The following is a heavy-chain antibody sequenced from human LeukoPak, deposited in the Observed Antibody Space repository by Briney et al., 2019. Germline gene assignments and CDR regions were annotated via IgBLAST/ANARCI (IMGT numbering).Heavy chain of an antibody. D-gene: IGHD5-24*01. J-gene: IGHJ4*02. CDR3: ARDHMATNDY. Sequence: SETLSLTCTVSGYSISSGYYWGWIRQPPGKGLEWIGNIYHSGSTYYNPSLKSRVTISVDTSKNQFSLKLSSVTAADTAVYYCARDHMATNDYWGQGTLVTVSS. V-gene: IGHV4-38-2*02. CDR2: IYHSGST. CDR1: GYSISSGYY.